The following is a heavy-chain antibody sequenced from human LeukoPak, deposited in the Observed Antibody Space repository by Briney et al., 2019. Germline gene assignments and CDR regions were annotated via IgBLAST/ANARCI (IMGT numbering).Heavy chain of an antibody. CDR1: GYTFSTYW. Sequence: GESLKISCKGSGYTFSTYWIGWVRQMPGKGLEWMGVIYPPQSDAKYSPSFRGQVSISVDRSISTVYLQWNSLKASDSAMYYCARSYGDGMDVWGQGTTVTVSS. CDR3: ARSYGDGMDV. D-gene: IGHD1-26*01. CDR2: IYPPQSDA. J-gene: IGHJ6*02. V-gene: IGHV5-51*01.